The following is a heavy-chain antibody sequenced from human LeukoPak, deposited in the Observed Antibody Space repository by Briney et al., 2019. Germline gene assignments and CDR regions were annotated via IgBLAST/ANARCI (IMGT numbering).Heavy chain of an antibody. CDR3: VRESITMVRGPYFDY. Sequence: ASVKVSCKASGYTFTGYYLHWVRQAPGQGLEWMGWINPDSGGTNYAQKFQGRVTMTRDTSISTAYMELSRLRSDDTAVYYCVRESITMVRGPYFDYWGQGTLVTVSS. J-gene: IGHJ4*02. CDR1: GYTFTGYY. D-gene: IGHD3-10*01. CDR2: INPDSGGT. V-gene: IGHV1-2*02.